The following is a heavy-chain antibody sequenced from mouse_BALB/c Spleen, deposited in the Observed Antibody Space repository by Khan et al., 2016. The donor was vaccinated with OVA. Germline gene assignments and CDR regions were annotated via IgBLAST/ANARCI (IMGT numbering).Heavy chain of an antibody. Sequence: EVELVESGGGLVKPGGSLKLSCTASGFAFSSYDMSWVRQTPEKRLEWVAYISSGGDSTYSSDTVKGRFTISRGNANNTLYLQMNSLKSEDTAIYYCTRRPGYFDVWGAGTTVTVSS. CDR1: GFAFSSYD. V-gene: IGHV5-12-1*01. CDR3: TRRPGYFDV. J-gene: IGHJ1*01. CDR2: ISSGGDST.